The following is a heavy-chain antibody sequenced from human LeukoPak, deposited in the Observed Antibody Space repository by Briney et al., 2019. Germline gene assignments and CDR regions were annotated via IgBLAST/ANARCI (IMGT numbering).Heavy chain of an antibody. Sequence: PGGSLRLSCAAPGFTFSSYWMSWVRQAPGEGLEWVANIKQDGSEKYYVDSVKGRFTISRDNAKSSLYLQMNSLRAEDTAVYYCASSGWYYFDYWGQGTLVTVSS. V-gene: IGHV3-7*01. CDR1: GFTFSSYW. CDR2: IKQDGSEK. CDR3: ASSGWYYFDY. J-gene: IGHJ4*02. D-gene: IGHD6-19*01.